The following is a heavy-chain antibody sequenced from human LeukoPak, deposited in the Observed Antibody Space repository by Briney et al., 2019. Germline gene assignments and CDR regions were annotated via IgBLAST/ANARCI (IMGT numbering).Heavy chain of an antibody. Sequence: PGGSLGLSCAASGFTFSSYAMSWVRQAPGKGLEWVSAISGSGGSTYYADSVKGRFTTSRDNSKNTLYLQMNSLRAEDTAVYYCAKHTGLSSSSAFDYWGQGTLVTVSS. V-gene: IGHV3-23*01. CDR3: AKHTGLSSSSAFDY. CDR1: GFTFSSYA. D-gene: IGHD6-6*01. CDR2: ISGSGGST. J-gene: IGHJ4*02.